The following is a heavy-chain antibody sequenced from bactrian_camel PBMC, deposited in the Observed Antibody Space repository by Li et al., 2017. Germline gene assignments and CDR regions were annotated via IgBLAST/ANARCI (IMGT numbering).Heavy chain of an antibody. J-gene: IGHJ4*01. CDR1: GRCNENYF. CDR3: AAGTRIIVGDYCDGITN. V-gene: IGHV3S55*01. Sequence: HVQLVESGGGSVQAGGSLRLSCAISGRCNENYFLAWFRQAPGEEREGIAGIRRDGDEYYADSVKGRFTISQDNAKNIIHLQMNSLTPDDTAMYYCAAGTRIIVGDYCDGITNWGQGTQVTVS. D-gene: IGHD4*01. CDR2: IRRDGDE.